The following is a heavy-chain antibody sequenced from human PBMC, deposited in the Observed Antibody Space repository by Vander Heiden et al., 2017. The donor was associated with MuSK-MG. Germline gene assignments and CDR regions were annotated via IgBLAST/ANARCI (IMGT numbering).Heavy chain of an antibody. CDR1: GFTFSIYW. CDR2: IKIDGSEK. V-gene: IGHV3-7*04. CDR3: ARADYNYYMDV. J-gene: IGHJ6*03. Sequence: EVRLVESGGDLVQPGGSLRLSCAASGFTFSIYWMNWVRQAPGKGLEWVANIKIDGSEKYYVDSVKGRFTISRDNAKNSLYLQMNSLRAEDTAVYYCARADYNYYMDVWGKGTTVTVSS.